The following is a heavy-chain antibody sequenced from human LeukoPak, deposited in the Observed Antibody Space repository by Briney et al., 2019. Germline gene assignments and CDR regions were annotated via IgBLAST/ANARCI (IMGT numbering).Heavy chain of an antibody. CDR2: ISGSGSTI. J-gene: IGHJ6*03. Sequence: SGGSLRLSCAASGFTFSSYAMNWVRQAPGKGLEWVSYISGSGSTIYYADSVKGRFTISRDNAKNSLYLQMNSLTAEDTAVYYCARNPPGIVGAPTHYCYYMDVWGRGTTVTISS. V-gene: IGHV3-48*03. D-gene: IGHD1-26*01. CDR1: GFTFSSYA. CDR3: ARNPPGIVGAPTHYCYYMDV.